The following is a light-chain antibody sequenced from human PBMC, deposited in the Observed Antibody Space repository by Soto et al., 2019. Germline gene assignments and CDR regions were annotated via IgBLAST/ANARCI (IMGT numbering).Light chain of an antibody. V-gene: IGKV3D-20*01. CDR1: QTINSDY. J-gene: IGKJ5*01. Sequence: EIMLTQSPATLSLSPGERATLSCGASQTINSDYLAGYQQKPGLAPSLRIYDASRRATGVPDRFSGSGSVTDFTLTICRLETEDIAEYYCQQYGSSSIRFGKGTRLEI. CDR2: DAS. CDR3: QQYGSSSIR.